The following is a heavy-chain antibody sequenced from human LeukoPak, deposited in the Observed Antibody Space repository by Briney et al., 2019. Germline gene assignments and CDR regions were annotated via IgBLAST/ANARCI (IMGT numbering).Heavy chain of an antibody. Sequence: GGSLRLSCAASGFTFDDYGMSWVRQAPGKGLEWVAVISYDGINKYYADSVKGRFTISRDNSKNTLYLQMNSLRAEDTAVYYCARDIAYGGNYYYYYGMDVWGQGTTVTVSS. J-gene: IGHJ6*02. CDR1: GFTFDDYG. D-gene: IGHD4-23*01. CDR2: ISYDGINK. CDR3: ARDIAYGGNYYYYYGMDV. V-gene: IGHV3-30*03.